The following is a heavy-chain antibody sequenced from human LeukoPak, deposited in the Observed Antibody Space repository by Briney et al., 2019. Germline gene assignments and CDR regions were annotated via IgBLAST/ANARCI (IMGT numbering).Heavy chain of an antibody. J-gene: IGHJ6*02. Sequence: GASVKVSCKASGFTFTRYDISWVRQAPGQGLEWMGGIIPIFGTANYAQKFQGRVTITADESTSTAYMELSSLRSEDTAVYYCARLDEYSSSSRYYGMDVWGQGTTVTVSS. CDR2: IIPIFGTA. CDR1: GFTFTRYD. CDR3: ARLDEYSSSSRYYGMDV. D-gene: IGHD6-6*01. V-gene: IGHV1-69*13.